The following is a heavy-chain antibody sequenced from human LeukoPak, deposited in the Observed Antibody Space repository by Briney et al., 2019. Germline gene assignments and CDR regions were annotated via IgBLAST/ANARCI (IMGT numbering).Heavy chain of an antibody. CDR1: GFTFSSYS. CDR2: ISTTPSYI. V-gene: IGHV3-21*01. Sequence: GGSLRLSCAASGFTFSSYSMNWVRQAPGKGLEWVSSISTTPSYIYYSDSARGRFTISRDNAKNSLYLQMNSLRAEDTAVYYCARGLCGGDCYSDWGPGTLVTVSS. CDR3: ARGLCGGDCYSD. J-gene: IGHJ4*02. D-gene: IGHD2-21*02.